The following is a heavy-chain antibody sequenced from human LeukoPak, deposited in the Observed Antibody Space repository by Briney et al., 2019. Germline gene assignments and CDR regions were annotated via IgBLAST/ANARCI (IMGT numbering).Heavy chain of an antibody. V-gene: IGHV1-8*03. D-gene: IGHD2-15*01. CDR3: AGRGHCSGGSCKDTYYYYYYMDV. Sequence: ASVKVSCKASGGTFSSYAISWVRQATGQGLEWMGWMNPNSGNTGYAQKFQGRVTITRNTSTSTAYMELSSLRSDDTAVYYCAGRGHCSGGSCKDTYYYYYYMDVWGKGTTVTVSS. J-gene: IGHJ6*03. CDR1: GGTFSSYA. CDR2: MNPNSGNT.